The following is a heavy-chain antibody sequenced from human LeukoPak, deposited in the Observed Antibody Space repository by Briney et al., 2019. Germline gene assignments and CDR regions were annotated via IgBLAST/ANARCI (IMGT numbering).Heavy chain of an antibody. D-gene: IGHD1-26*01. CDR2: VNTDGSIT. Sequence: PGGSLRLSCAASGFSFSSYWMHWVRQAPGKGLVWDSRVNTDGSITNYADSVKGRFTISRDNAKNTLYLQLNSLRAEDPAVYFCARLWVGPSGFDCWGQGTLVTVSS. CDR1: GFSFSSYW. CDR3: ARLWVGPSGFDC. J-gene: IGHJ4*02. V-gene: IGHV3-74*01.